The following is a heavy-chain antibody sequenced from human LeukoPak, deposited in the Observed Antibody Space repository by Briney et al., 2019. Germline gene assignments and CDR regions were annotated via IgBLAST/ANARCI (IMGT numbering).Heavy chain of an antibody. CDR3: VKDRPTWIQPGGTYYFDY. CDR1: GGSISSSSYY. V-gene: IGHV4-39*02. D-gene: IGHD5-18*01. CDR2: IYSSGTT. Sequence: PSETLSLTCTVSGGSISSSSYYWGWIRQPPGKGLECIGNIYSSGTTYYNPSLKSRVTISIDTSKSQFSLRLSSVTAADTAVYYCVKDRPTWIQPGGTYYFDYWGQGTLVTVSS. J-gene: IGHJ4*02.